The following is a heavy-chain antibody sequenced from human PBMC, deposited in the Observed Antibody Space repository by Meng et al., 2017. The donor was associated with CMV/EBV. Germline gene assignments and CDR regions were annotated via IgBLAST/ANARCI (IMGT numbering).Heavy chain of an antibody. CDR3: AERGGGY. V-gene: IGHV4-59*11. J-gene: IGHJ4*02. Sequence: QVHLQQSGPGLVKPSETLSLTCRVSGVSIRTHYWSWVRQTPGKGLEWIASIHYTGRADYSPSLKSRLTISVDTSDSQLSLKLSSVTPADTAMYYCAERGGGYWGQGTLVTVSS. D-gene: IGHD1-1*01. CDR1: GVSIRTHY. CDR2: IHYTGRA.